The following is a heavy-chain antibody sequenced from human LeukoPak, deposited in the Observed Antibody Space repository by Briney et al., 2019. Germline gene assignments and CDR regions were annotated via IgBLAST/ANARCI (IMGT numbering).Heavy chain of an antibody. CDR2: MNPNSGNT. D-gene: IGHD6-19*01. J-gene: IGHJ4*02. CDR3: ARGPLIAVAAKDY. Sequence: ASVKVFCKASGYTFTSYDINWVRQATGQGLEWMGWMNPNSGNTGYAQKFQGRVTMTRNTSISTAYMELSSLRSEDTAVYYCARGPLIAVAAKDYWGQGTLVTVSS. CDR1: GYTFTSYD. V-gene: IGHV1-8*01.